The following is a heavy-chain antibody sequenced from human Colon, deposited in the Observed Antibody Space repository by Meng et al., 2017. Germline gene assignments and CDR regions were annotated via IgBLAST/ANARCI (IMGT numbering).Heavy chain of an antibody. CDR3: ARVVSLVVKGNWFDS. J-gene: IGHJ5*01. CDR1: GDSITSGGYS. CDR2: IDHSGTT. D-gene: IGHD2-15*01. V-gene: IGHV4-31*03. Sequence: QLLESGPGPVKPAQTLSLTFNVSGDSITSGGYSWSWIRQHPGKGLEWIGYIDHSGTTYDNPSLKTRLTMSVDTSKNQFSLKLTSVTAADTAVYYCARVVSLVVKGNWFDSWGQGTLVTVSS.